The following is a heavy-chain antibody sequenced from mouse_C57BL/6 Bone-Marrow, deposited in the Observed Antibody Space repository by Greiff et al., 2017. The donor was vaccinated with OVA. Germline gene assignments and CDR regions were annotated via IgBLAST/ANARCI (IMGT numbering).Heavy chain of an antibody. CDR2: SRNKANDYTT. J-gene: IGHJ1*03. D-gene: IGHD1-1*01. CDR1: GFTFSDFY. Sequence: EVKLMESGGGLVQSGRSLRLSCATSGFTFSDFYMEWVRQAPGKGLEWIAASRNKANDYTTEYSASVKCRFIVSRDTSHSILYLQMHALRAEDTAIYCCARGITAVAHWYFDVWGTGTTVTVSS. V-gene: IGHV7-1*01. CDR3: ARGITAVAHWYFDV.